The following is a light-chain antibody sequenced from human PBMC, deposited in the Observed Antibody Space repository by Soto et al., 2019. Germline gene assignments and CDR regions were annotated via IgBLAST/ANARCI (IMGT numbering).Light chain of an antibody. J-gene: IGKJ1*01. CDR3: QQRSNWPWT. V-gene: IGKV3-11*01. Sequence: EIVLTQSPATLSLSPGERATLSCRASQSVSSYLAWYQQKPGQAPRLLIYDASNRATGITARFSGSGSGTDFTLTISSLEPEDFAGYYCQQRSNWPWTFGQGIKVEIK. CDR1: QSVSSY. CDR2: DAS.